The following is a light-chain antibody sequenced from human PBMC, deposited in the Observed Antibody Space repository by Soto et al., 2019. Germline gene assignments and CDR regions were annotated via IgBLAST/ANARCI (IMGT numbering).Light chain of an antibody. V-gene: IGKV3-15*01. J-gene: IGKJ2*01. CDR2: GAS. CDR3: QQYNNWLPYT. CDR1: QSVSSN. Sequence: EIVMTQSPATLSVSPGERATLSCRASQSVSSNLAWYQQKPGQAPGLLIYGASTRATGIPARFSGSGSGTEFTLTISSLQSEDFAVYYCQQYNNWLPYTFGQGTKLEIK.